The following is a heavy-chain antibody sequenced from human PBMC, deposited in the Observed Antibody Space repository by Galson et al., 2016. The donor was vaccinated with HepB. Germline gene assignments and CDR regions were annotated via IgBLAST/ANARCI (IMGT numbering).Heavy chain of an antibody. CDR3: APARCGGDCLSNYPSHYYYGLEV. J-gene: IGHJ6*02. CDR2: VYWDDDK. D-gene: IGHD2-21*01. V-gene: IGHV2-5*02. Sequence: LVKPTQTLTLTCTFSGFSLNTRGVGVGWIRQAPQKAPEWLALVYWDDDKRYSPSLRDRLTITKDTSKNQVVLPMTNMDPVDTATYYCAPARCGGDCLSNYPSHYYYGLEVWGQGTTVTVSS. CDR1: GFSLNTRGVG.